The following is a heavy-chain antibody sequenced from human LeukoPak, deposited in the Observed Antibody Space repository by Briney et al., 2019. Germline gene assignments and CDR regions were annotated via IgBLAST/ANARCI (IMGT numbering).Heavy chain of an antibody. CDR1: GGSINNYY. J-gene: IGHJ4*02. CDR3: ARHDAGNWYPYFDN. Sequence: PSETLSLTCTVTGGSINNYYWSWIRQPPGKGLEWIGCICSSGSTNYSPSLKSRVTISVDTPKNQFSLKLSSVTAADTAVYYCARHDAGNWYPYFDNWGQGTLVTVSS. V-gene: IGHV4-59*08. D-gene: IGHD6-13*01. CDR2: ICSSGST.